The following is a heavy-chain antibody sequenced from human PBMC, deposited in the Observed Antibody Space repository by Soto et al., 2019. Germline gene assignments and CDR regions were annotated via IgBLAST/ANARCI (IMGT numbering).Heavy chain of an antibody. CDR1: GGTFSSYT. V-gene: IGHV1-69*02. Sequence: QVQLVQSGAEVKKPGSSVKVSCKASGGTFSSYTISWVRQAPGQGLEWMGRIIPILGIANYAQKFQGRVTITADKSTRTAYVAGSSMRSEDTAVDYCAGGGGACCGGDCSQDWGQGTLVTVSS. CDR2: IIPILGIA. J-gene: IGHJ1*01. D-gene: IGHD2-21*02. CDR3: AGGGGACCGGDCSQD.